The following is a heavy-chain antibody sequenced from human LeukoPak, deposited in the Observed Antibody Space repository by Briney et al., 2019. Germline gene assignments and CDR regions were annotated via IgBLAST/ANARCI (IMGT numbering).Heavy chain of an antibody. CDR3: AKKYYYDSSGYYPTEWFDY. J-gene: IGHJ4*02. CDR1: GFTFSSYA. D-gene: IGHD3-22*01. Sequence: GASLRLSCAASGFTFSSYAMSWVRQASGKGLEWVSAISGSGGSTYYADSVKGRFTISRDNSKNTLYLQMNSLRAEDTAVYYCAKKYYYDSSGYYPTEWFDYWGQGTLVTVSS. CDR2: ISGSGGST. V-gene: IGHV3-23*01.